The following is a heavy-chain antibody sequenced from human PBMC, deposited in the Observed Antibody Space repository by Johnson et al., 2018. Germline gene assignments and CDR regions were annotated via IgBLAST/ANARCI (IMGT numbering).Heavy chain of an antibody. CDR1: GGSFSGYY. V-gene: IGHV4-34*01. CDR3: ARGALLSTSWAFDI. CDR2: INHSGST. Sequence: QVQLQQWGAGLLKPSETLSLTCAVYGGSFSGYYWSWIRQPPGKGLEWIGEINHSGSTNYNPSLKSRVTISVDTSKNQFSLTLSSVTAADTAVYYCARGALLSTSWAFDIWGQGTMVTVSS. D-gene: IGHD5/OR15-5a*01. J-gene: IGHJ3*02.